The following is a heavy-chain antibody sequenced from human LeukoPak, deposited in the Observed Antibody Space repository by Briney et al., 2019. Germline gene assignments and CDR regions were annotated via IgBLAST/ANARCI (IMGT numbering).Heavy chain of an antibody. D-gene: IGHD6-19*01. V-gene: IGHV3-7*01. J-gene: IGHJ4*02. CDR2: IKQDGSEK. CDR1: RFTFSSYW. CDR3: ARYTTAGYSSGWYGPSFDY. Sequence: PGGSLRLSCAASRFTFSSYWMNWVRQAPGKRLEWVANIKQDGSEKYYVDSVKGRFTISRDNAKNSLYLQMNSLRAEDTAVYYCARYTTAGYSSGWYGPSFDYRGQGTLVTVSS.